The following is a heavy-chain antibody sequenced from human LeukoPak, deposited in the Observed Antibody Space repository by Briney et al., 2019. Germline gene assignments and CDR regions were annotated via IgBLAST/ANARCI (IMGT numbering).Heavy chain of an antibody. CDR3: ASPYCSSTSCYYAY. J-gene: IGHJ4*02. V-gene: IGHV4-34*01. Sequence: PSETLSLTCAVYGGSFSGYYWSWIRRPPGKGLVWIGEINHSGSTNYNPSLKSRVTISVDTSKNQFSLKVSSVAAADTAVYYCASPYCSSTSCYYAYWGQGTLVTVSS. CDR1: GGSFSGYY. D-gene: IGHD2-2*01. CDR2: INHSGST.